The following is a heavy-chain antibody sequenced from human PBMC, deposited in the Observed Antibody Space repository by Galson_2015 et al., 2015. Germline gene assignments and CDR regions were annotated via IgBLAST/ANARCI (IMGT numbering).Heavy chain of an antibody. J-gene: IGHJ4*02. CDR3: ARDLTAFLHQGICY. D-gene: IGHD3-3*02. CDR1: GFTFSSYA. CDR2: ISYDGSNK. V-gene: IGHV3-30-3*01. Sequence: SLRLSCAASGFTFSSYAMHWVRQAPGKGLEWVAVISYDGSNKYYADSVKGRFTISRDNSKNTLYLQMNSLRAEDTAVYYCARDLTAFLHQGICYWGQGTLVTVSS.